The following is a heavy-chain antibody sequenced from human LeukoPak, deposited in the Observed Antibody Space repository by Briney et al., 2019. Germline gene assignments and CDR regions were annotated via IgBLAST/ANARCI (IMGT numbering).Heavy chain of an antibody. CDR1: GFTFSSYW. D-gene: IGHD5-18*01. J-gene: IGHJ4*02. CDR3: ARDKTRGLGYSYSKSGNYFDY. Sequence: AGGCLRLSCAASGFTFSSYWMTWVRQAPGKELECVANIKQGGSERYYVYSVKGRFTISRDNAKNSLYLQMNSLRAEDTAVYSCARDKTRGLGYSYSKSGNYFDYWGQGTLVTVSS. CDR2: IKQGGSER. V-gene: IGHV3-7*01.